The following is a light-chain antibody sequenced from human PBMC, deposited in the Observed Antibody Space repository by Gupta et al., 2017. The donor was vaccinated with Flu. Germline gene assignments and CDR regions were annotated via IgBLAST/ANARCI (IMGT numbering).Light chain of an antibody. Sequence: QSVLTQPPSASGTPGQRVPIYCSGSSSNIGSNTVNWYQQLPGTAPKLLIYSNNQRPSGVPDRFSGSKSGTSASLAISGLQSEDEADYYCAAWDDSLNGWVFGGGTKLTVL. V-gene: IGLV1-44*01. CDR3: AAWDDSLNGWV. J-gene: IGLJ3*02. CDR2: SNN. CDR1: SSNIGSNT.